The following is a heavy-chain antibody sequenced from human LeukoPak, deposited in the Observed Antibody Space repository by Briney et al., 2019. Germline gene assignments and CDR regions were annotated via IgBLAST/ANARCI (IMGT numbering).Heavy chain of an antibody. Sequence: GGSLKLSCAASGFTFSGSAMHWVRQASGKGPEWVGRIRSKANSYATAYAASVKGRFTISRDDSKNTAYLQMNSLKTEDTAVYYCTYAFWSGYYTRNFDYWGQGTLVTVSS. CDR3: TYAFWSGYYTRNFDY. CDR1: GFTFSGSA. D-gene: IGHD3-3*01. CDR2: IRSKANSYAT. V-gene: IGHV3-73*01. J-gene: IGHJ4*02.